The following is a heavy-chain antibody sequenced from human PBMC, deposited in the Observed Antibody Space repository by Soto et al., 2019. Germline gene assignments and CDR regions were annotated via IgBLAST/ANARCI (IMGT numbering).Heavy chain of an antibody. CDR3: ARGGGYSYGPDY. CDR1: GGSISSGDYY. Sequence: SETLSLTCPVSGGSISSGDYYWSWIRQPPGKGLEWIGYIYYSGSTYYNPSLKSRVTIAVDTSKNQFSLKLSSVTAADTAVYDCARGGGYSYGPDYWGQGTLVTVSS. J-gene: IGHJ4*02. V-gene: IGHV4-30-4*01. CDR2: IYYSGST. D-gene: IGHD5-18*01.